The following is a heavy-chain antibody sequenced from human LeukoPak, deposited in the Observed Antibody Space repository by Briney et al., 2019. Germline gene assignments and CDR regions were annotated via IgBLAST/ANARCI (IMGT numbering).Heavy chain of an antibody. J-gene: IGHJ4*02. CDR1: GYSFTSYW. CDR3: ARRGEAMDPFDY. D-gene: IGHD5-18*01. Sequence: GESLRISCKGSGYSFTSYWISWVRQMPGKGLEWMGRIDPSDSFTNYGPSFQGHVTISADKSITTAYLQWSSLEASDTAIYYCARRGEAMDPFDYWGQGTLVTVSS. CDR2: IDPSDSFT. V-gene: IGHV5-10-1*01.